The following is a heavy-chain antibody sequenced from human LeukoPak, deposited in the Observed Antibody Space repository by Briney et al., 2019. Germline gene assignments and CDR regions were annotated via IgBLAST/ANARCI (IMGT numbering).Heavy chain of an antibody. CDR2: IIPIFGTA. V-gene: IGHV1-69*06. Sequence: ASVKVSCKASGGTFSSYAISWVRQAPGQGLEWMGGIIPIFGTANYAQKFQGRVTITADKSTSTAYMELSSLRSEDTAVYYCARDFGIRGYHPDAFDIWGQGTMVTVSS. CDR3: ARDFGIRGYHPDAFDI. CDR1: GGTFSSYA. J-gene: IGHJ3*02. D-gene: IGHD3-16*01.